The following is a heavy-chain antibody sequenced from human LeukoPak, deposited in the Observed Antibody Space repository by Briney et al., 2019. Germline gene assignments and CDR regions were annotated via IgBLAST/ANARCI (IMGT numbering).Heavy chain of an antibody. J-gene: IGHJ4*02. CDR1: GFTFSGYG. CDR3: AKVPGYSSGNHYFDY. Sequence: GGSLRLSCAASGFTFSGYGMLWVRQAPGRGLEWVTFIQYDGNNKYYADSVKGRFTISRDNSKGTLFLQMNSPRPEDTAVYYCAKVPGYSSGNHYFDYWGQGTLVTVSS. CDR2: IQYDGNNK. V-gene: IGHV3-30*02. D-gene: IGHD6-19*01.